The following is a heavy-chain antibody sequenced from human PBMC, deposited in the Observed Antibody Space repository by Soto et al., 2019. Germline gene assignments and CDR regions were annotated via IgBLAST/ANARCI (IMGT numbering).Heavy chain of an antibody. J-gene: IGHJ4*02. CDR2: IYNGGST. D-gene: IGHD3-22*01. CDR3: ARGSVDTVDSSGFYEY. CDR1: GASIGTDY. V-gene: IGHV4-59*12. Sequence: SETLSLTCTVSGASIGTDYWSWIRQPPGKALEWIGYIYNGGSTNQNPSLKGRVSISIDTSKNQFSLGLRSVAAADRAVYYCARGSVDTVDSSGFYEYWGQGTPVTVSS.